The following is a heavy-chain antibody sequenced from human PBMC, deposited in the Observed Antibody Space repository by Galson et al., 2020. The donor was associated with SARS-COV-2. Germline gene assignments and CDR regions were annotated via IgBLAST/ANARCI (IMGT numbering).Heavy chain of an antibody. Sequence: TGGSLRLSCAASGFTFSSYGMHWVRQAPGKGLEWVAVISYDGSNQYYADSVKGRFTISRDNSKNTLDLQMNNLRAEDTAVYYWAKQWGHDYGDYNRKRDDYFSDGIDVWGQWTRVGVSS. CDR1: GFTFSSYG. CDR3: AKQWGHDYGDYNRKRDDYFSDGIDV. D-gene: IGHD4-17*01. CDR2: ISYDGSNQ. J-gene: IGHJ6*02. V-gene: IGHV3-30*18.